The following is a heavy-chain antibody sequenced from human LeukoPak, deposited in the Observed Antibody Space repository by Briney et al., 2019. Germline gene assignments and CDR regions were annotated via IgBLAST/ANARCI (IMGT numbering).Heavy chain of an antibody. CDR1: GYSFTSYW. V-gene: IGHV5-51*01. Sequence: GESLKISCKGSGYSFTSYWIGWVRQMPGKGLEWMGIIYPGDSDTRYSPSFQGQVTISADKSISTAYLQWSSLKASDTAMYYCASGHYYGSGSYRAGDYWGQGTLVTVSS. CDR2: IYPGDSDT. J-gene: IGHJ4*02. D-gene: IGHD3-10*01. CDR3: ASGHYYGSGSYRAGDY.